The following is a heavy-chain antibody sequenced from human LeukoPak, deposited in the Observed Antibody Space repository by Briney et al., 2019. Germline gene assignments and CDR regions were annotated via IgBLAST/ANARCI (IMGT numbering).Heavy chain of an antibody. J-gene: IGHJ6*03. D-gene: IGHD2-2*01. CDR3: ARVGYNIVVSTRANMDV. Sequence: SETLSLTCTVSGGSISSGGYYWSWIRQPPGKGLEWIGYIYHSGSTYYNPSLKSRVTMSVDTSKNQFSLKLSSVTAADTAVYYCARVGYNIVVSTRANMDVWGKGTTVTVSS. CDR2: IYHSGST. V-gene: IGHV4-30-2*01. CDR1: GGSISSGGYY.